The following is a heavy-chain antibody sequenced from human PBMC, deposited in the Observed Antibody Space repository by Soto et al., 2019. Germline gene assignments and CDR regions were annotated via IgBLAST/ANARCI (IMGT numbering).Heavy chain of an antibody. CDR2: INAGNGNT. J-gene: IGHJ5*02. D-gene: IGHD2-15*01. CDR3: ARGCSGGDADWLDP. Sequence: ASVKVSCKASGYTFTSYAMHWVRQAPGQRLEWMGWINAGNGNTKYSQKFQGRVTITRDTSASTAYMELSSLRSEDTAVYYCARGCSGGDADWLDPWGQGTLVTVSS. CDR1: GYTFTSYA. V-gene: IGHV1-3*01.